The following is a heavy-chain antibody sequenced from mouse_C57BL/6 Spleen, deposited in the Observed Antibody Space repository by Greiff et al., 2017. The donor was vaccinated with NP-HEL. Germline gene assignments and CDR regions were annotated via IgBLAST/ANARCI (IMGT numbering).Heavy chain of an antibody. Sequence: EVKLVESGGGLVKPGGSLKLSCAASGFTFSSYAMSWVRQTPEKRLEWVATISDGGSYTYYPDNVKGRFTISRDNAKNKLYLQMSHLKSEDTAMYYCAREDYGSSPWFAYWGQGTLVTVSA. CDR1: GFTFSSYA. J-gene: IGHJ3*01. D-gene: IGHD1-1*01. CDR2: ISDGGSYT. CDR3: AREDYGSSPWFAY. V-gene: IGHV5-4*01.